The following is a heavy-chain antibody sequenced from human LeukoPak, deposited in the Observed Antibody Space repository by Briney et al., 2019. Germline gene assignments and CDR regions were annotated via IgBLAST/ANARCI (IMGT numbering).Heavy chain of an antibody. D-gene: IGHD6-6*01. V-gene: IGHV1-18*01. J-gene: IGHJ4*02. CDR1: GYTFTSYG. CDR2: ISAYNGNT. CDR3: ARGPFSAMIAARPALGERPSKAFDY. Sequence: ASVKVSCKASGYTFTSYGISWVRQAPGQGLEWMGWISAYNGNTNYAQKLQGRVTMTTDTSTSTAYMELRSLRSDDTAVYYCARGPFSAMIAARPALGERPSKAFDYWGQGTLVTVSS.